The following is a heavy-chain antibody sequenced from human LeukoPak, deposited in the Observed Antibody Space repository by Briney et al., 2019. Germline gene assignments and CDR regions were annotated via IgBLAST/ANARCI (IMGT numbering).Heavy chain of an antibody. CDR2: IKQDGSEK. Sequence: GGSLRLSCAASGFTFSSYWMSWVRQAPGKGLEWVANIKQDGSEKNYVDSVKGRFTISRDNAKNSLYLQMNSLRAEDTAVYYCARDTLPAAATLEDAFDIWGQGTMVTVSS. J-gene: IGHJ3*02. V-gene: IGHV3-7*01. D-gene: IGHD6-13*01. CDR1: GFTFSSYW. CDR3: ARDTLPAAATLEDAFDI.